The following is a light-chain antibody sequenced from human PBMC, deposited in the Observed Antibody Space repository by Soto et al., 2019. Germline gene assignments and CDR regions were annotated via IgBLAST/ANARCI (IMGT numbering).Light chain of an antibody. V-gene: IGKV3-15*01. CDR2: DAS. CDR1: QSVSSY. J-gene: IGKJ1*01. CDR3: HQNKDWPGT. Sequence: EIVMTQSPATLSVSPGERVTLSCRASQSVSSYLAWYQQKPGQAPRLLIYDASSRATGIPVRFSGSGSGTEFTLTISSLQSEDFGVYYWHQNKDWPGTFGQGTKVEIK.